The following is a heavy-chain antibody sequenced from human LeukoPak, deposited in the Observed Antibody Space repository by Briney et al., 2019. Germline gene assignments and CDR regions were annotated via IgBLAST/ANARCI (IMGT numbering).Heavy chain of an antibody. D-gene: IGHD3-10*01. CDR1: GFTFSSYS. CDR3: ARDLSHYGSGSYVGY. CDR2: ISSSSSYI. Sequence: PGGSLRLSCAASGFTFSSYSMNWVRQAPGKGLEWVSSISSSSSYIYYADSVKGRFTISRDNAKNSLYLQMNSLRAEDTAVYYCARDLSHYGSGSYVGYWGQGTLVTVSS. V-gene: IGHV3-21*01. J-gene: IGHJ4*02.